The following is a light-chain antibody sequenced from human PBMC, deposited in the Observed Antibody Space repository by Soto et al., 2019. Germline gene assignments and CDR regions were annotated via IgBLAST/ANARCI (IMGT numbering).Light chain of an antibody. CDR1: SSDVGAYNY. CDR2: EVS. J-gene: IGLJ2*01. CDR3: CSYAGSSTDVV. V-gene: IGLV2-14*01. Sequence: QSALTQPASVSGSPGQSITISCTGTSSDVGAYNYVSWYQEHPGKAPKLMIYEVSNRPSGVSNRFSGSKSGNTASLTISGLQAEDEADYYCCSYAGSSTDVVFGGGTKLTVL.